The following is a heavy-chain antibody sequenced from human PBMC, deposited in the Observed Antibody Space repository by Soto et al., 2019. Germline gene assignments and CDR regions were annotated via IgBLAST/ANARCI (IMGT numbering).Heavy chain of an antibody. CDR3: ARSPLAARLQRFDY. V-gene: IGHV4-4*02. D-gene: IGHD6-6*01. CDR1: GGSISSSNW. CDR2: IYHSGST. Sequence: SETLSLTCAVSGGSISSSNWWSWVRQPPGKGLEWIGEIYHSGSTNYNPSLKSRVTISVDKSKNQFSLKLSSVTAADTAVYYCARSPLAARLQRFDYWGQGTLGTVS. J-gene: IGHJ4*02.